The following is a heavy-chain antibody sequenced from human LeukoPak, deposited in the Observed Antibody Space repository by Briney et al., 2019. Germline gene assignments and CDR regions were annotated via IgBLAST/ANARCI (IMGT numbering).Heavy chain of an antibody. D-gene: IGHD6-13*01. J-gene: IGHJ4*02. CDR3: ARFIAAPYYFDY. V-gene: IGHV3-11*04. Sequence: GGSLRLSCAASGFTFSDYYMSWIRQAPGKGLEWISYISSSGSSIYYADSVKGRFTISRDNAKNSLYLQMNSLRAEDTAVYYCARFIAAPYYFDYWGRGTLVTVSS. CDR2: ISSSGSSI. CDR1: GFTFSDYY.